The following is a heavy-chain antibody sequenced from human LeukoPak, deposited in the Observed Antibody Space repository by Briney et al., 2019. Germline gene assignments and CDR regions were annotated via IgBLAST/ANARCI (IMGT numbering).Heavy chain of an antibody. J-gene: IGHJ6*02. CDR1: GGSISSYY. D-gene: IGHD2-2*01. CDR3: ARVSFSTSVYCYYGMDV. Sequence: SETLSLTCTVSGGSISSYYWSWIRQPPGKGLEWIGYIYYSGSTNYNPSLKSRVTISVDTSKNQFSLKLSSVTAADTAVYYCARVSFSTSVYCYYGMDVWGQGTTVTVSS. V-gene: IGHV4-59*01. CDR2: IYYSGST.